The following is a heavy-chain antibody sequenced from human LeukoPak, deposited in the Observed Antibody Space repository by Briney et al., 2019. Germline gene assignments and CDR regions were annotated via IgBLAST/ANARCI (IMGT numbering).Heavy chain of an antibody. D-gene: IGHD6-13*01. Sequence: SETLSLTCTVSGGSISSSSYYWGWIRQPPGKGLEWIGSIYYSGSTYYNPSLKSRVTISVDTSKNQFSLKLSSVTAADTAVYYCARHASSSPTIYWYFDLWGRGTLVTVSS. J-gene: IGHJ2*01. V-gene: IGHV4-39*01. CDR1: GGSISSSSYY. CDR2: IYYSGST. CDR3: ARHASSSPTIYWYFDL.